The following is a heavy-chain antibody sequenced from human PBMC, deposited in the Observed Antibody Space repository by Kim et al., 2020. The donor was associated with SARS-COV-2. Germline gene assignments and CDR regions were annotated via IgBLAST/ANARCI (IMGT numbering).Heavy chain of an antibody. CDR1: GYTFTSYY. V-gene: IGHV1-46*01. J-gene: IGHJ4*02. Sequence: ASVKVSCKASGYTFTSYYIHWVRQAPGQGLEWMGIIGPSGGSPTYAQKFQGRITMTRDTSTSTVYMELTSLRSEGTAVYYCARFAVAEFDYWGQGTLVT. CDR2: IGPSGGSP. CDR3: ARFAVAEFDY. D-gene: IGHD6-19*01.